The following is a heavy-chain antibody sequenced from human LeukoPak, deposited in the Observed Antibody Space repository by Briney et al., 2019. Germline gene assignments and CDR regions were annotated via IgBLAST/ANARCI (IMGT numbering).Heavy chain of an antibody. CDR3: ARLVYCSGGSCYSPGAFDI. CDR1: VGTYSRYA. Sequence: SSVNVSCQSTVGTYSRYAISSVRQAPGQQGAWMGKINPILGIANYAQKFQGRVTITADKSTSTAYMELSSLRSEDTAVYYCARLVYCSGGSCYSPGAFDIWGQGTMVTVSS. V-gene: IGHV1-69*04. CDR2: INPILGIA. J-gene: IGHJ3*02. D-gene: IGHD2-15*01.